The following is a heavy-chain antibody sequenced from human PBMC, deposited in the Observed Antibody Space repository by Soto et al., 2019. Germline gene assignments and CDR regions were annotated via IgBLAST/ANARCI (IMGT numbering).Heavy chain of an antibody. Sequence: QVQLVQSGAEVKKPGASVKVSCKASGYTFTSYGISWVRQAPGQGLEWMGWISAYNGNTNYAQKLQGRVTMTTDTSTGTGYMAPRSLRADDTAVYYCAREPNSFDYWGQGTLVTVSS. V-gene: IGHV1-18*01. CDR1: GYTFTSYG. CDR3: AREPNSFDY. J-gene: IGHJ4*02. CDR2: ISAYNGNT.